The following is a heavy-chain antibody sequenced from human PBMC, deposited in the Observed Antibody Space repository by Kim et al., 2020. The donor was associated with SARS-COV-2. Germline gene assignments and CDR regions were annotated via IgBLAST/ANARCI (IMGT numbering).Heavy chain of an antibody. D-gene: IGHD6-19*01. CDR1: GFTFSSYG. J-gene: IGHJ4*02. CDR2: ISSDGSNK. V-gene: IGHV3-30*18. CDR3: AKKVFIGWSQPFDH. Sequence: GGSLRLSCAASGFTFSSYGMHWVRQAPGKGLEWVAVISSDGSNKYYADSVKGRFTIFRDDSKNTLYLQMNGLRGEDTAVYYCAKKVFIGWSQPFDHWGQG.